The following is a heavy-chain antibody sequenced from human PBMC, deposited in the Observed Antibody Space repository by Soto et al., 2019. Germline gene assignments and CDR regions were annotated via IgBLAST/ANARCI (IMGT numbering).Heavy chain of an antibody. Sequence: GGSLRLSCAASGFTFDDYAMHWVRQAPGKGLEWVSGISWNSGSIGYADSEKGRFTISRDNAKNSLYLQMNSLRAEDTALYYCAKDIGTPPNYYFDYWGQGTLVTVSS. V-gene: IGHV3-9*01. CDR2: ISWNSGSI. D-gene: IGHD1-1*01. CDR1: GFTFDDYA. J-gene: IGHJ4*02. CDR3: AKDIGTPPNYYFDY.